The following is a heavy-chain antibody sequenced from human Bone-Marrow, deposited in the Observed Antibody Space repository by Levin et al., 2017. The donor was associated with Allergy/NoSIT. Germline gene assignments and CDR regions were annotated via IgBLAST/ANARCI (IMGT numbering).Heavy chain of an antibody. CDR3: ATQFQW. Sequence: GGSLRLSCAASGFSLSNAWMNWVRQAPGKGLEWIGRITSKPDGAATDYAAPLKGRFTIPRDDPTNTLFLQMNSLKVEDTAVYYCATQFQWWGQGTLVTVSS. V-gene: IGHV3-15*01. D-gene: IGHD6-19*01. J-gene: IGHJ4*02. CDR1: GFSLSNAW. CDR2: ITSKPDGAAT.